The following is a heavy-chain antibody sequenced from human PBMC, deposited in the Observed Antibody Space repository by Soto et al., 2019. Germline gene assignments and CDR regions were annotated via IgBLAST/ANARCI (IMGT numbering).Heavy chain of an antibody. CDR3: ARGLTVHPDSSGYMLDY. CDR2: ISAYNGNT. Sequence: QVQLVQSGAEVKKPGASVKVSCKASGYTFTSYGISWVRQAPGQGLEWMGWISAYNGNTNYAQKLQGRVTMTTDTSXSXXYMELRSLRSDDTAVYYCARGLTVHPDSSGYMLDYWGQGTLVTVSS. V-gene: IGHV1-18*01. CDR1: GYTFTSYG. J-gene: IGHJ4*02. D-gene: IGHD3-22*01.